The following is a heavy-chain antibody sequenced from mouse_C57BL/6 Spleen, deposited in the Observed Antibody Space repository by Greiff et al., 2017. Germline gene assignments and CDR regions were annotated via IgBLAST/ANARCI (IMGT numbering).Heavy chain of an antibody. Sequence: QVQLQQPGAELVKPGASVKMSCKASGYTFTSYWITWVKQRPGQGLEWIGDIYPGSGSTNYNEKFKSKATLTVDTSSSTAYMQLSSLTSEDSAVYYCARKDYCGSSPDYSGQGTTRPVSS. CDR1: GYTFTSYW. J-gene: IGHJ2*01. CDR2: IYPGSGST. D-gene: IGHD1-1*01. CDR3: ARKDYCGSSPDY. V-gene: IGHV1-55*01.